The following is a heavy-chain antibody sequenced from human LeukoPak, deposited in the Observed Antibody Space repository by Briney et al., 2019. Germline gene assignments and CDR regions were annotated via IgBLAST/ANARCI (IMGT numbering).Heavy chain of an antibody. CDR2: ISGSGGST. CDR1: GFTFSSYA. Sequence: GSLRLSCAASGFTFSSYAMSWVRQAPGKGLEWVSAISGSGGSTYYADSVKGRFTISRDNSKNTLYLQMNSLRAEDTAVYYCAKESRRINCSGGSCYLEYYFDYWGQGTLVTVSS. D-gene: IGHD2-15*01. CDR3: AKESRRINCSGGSCYLEYYFDY. J-gene: IGHJ4*02. V-gene: IGHV3-23*01.